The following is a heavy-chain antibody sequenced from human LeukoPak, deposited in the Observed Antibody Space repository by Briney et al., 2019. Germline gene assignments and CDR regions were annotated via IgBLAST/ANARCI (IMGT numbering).Heavy chain of an antibody. J-gene: IGHJ4*02. CDR3: VTNFDPDVD. CDR1: GFTFNSYP. V-gene: IGHV3-30*02. CDR2: IRYDGSNK. Sequence: GGSLRLSCAASGFTFNSYPMHWVRQAPGKGLEWVAYIRYDGSNKNYADSVKGRFTISRDDSKNTLYLQMNSLRAEDTAVYYCVTNFDPDVDWGQGTLVTVSS. D-gene: IGHD3-9*01.